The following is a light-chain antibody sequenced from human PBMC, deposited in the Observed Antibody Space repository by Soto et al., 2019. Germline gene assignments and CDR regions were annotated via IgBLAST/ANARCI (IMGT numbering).Light chain of an antibody. J-gene: IGKJ4*01. CDR1: QGISNS. CDR2: TAS. CDR3: QKYNSAPLT. Sequence: DIQMTQSPSSLSASVGDRVTITCRASQGISNSLAWYQQKPGKVPKLLIYTASTLQSGVPSRFIGRGFGTDFTLTITSLQPEDVATYYCQKYNSAPLTFGGGTKVEIK. V-gene: IGKV1-27*01.